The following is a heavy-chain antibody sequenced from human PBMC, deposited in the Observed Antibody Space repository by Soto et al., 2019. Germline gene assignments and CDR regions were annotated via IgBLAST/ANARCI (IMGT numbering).Heavy chain of an antibody. Sequence: SETLSLTCTVSGGSVSSGSYYWSWIRQPPGKGLEWIGYIYYSGSTNYNPSLKSRVAISVDTSKNQFSLKLSSVTAADTAVYYCARQAVHVLRFLEWLLNFDYWGQGTLVTVSS. D-gene: IGHD3-3*01. CDR2: IYYSGST. V-gene: IGHV4-61*01. CDR3: ARQAVHVLRFLEWLLNFDY. J-gene: IGHJ4*02. CDR1: GGSVSSGSYY.